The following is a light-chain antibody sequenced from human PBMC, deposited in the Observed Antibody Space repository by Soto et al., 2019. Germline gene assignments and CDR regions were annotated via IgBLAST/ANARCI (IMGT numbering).Light chain of an antibody. V-gene: IGKV3-15*01. CDR3: QQSYSTPPT. J-gene: IGKJ1*01. Sequence: EIVMTQSPATLSVSAGERATLSCRASQSVSSNLAWYQQKPGQAPRLLIYGASTRATGIPARFSGSGSGTEFTLTISSLQPEDFATYYCQQSYSTPPTFGQGTKVDI. CDR1: QSVSSN. CDR2: GAS.